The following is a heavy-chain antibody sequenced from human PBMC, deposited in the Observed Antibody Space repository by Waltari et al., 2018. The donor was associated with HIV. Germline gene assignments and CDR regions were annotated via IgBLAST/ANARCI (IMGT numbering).Heavy chain of an antibody. CDR2: INPDSGGT. Sequence: QVQLVQSGAVVKKPGASVKVSCKTSGYTFRDNYIHWMRQAPGQGAEWMGWINPDSGGTNYAQRFQDRVTLTRETHISTGFMDLSRLASDDTAVYYCARVPQGRLGELSTYYFDYWGQGSLVIVSS. CDR3: ARVPQGRLGELSTYYFDY. J-gene: IGHJ4*02. D-gene: IGHD3-16*01. CDR1: GYTFRDNY. V-gene: IGHV1-2*02.